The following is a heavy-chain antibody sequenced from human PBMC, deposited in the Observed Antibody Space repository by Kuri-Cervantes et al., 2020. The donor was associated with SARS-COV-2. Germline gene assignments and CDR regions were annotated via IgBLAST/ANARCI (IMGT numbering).Heavy chain of an antibody. CDR2: ISYDGSNK. Sequence: LTCAASAFTFSSYAMHWVRQAPGKELEWVAIISYDGSNKYYADAVKGRFTISRDNSKNTLYLQMNSLRAEDTAVYYCARDRVGVHDYWGQGTLVTSPQ. D-gene: IGHD2-21*01. V-gene: IGHV3-30-3*01. CDR1: AFTFSSYA. CDR3: ARDRVGVHDY. J-gene: IGHJ4*02.